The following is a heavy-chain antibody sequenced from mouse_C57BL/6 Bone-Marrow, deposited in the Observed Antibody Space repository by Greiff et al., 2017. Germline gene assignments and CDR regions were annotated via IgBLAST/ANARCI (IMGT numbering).Heavy chain of an antibody. V-gene: IGHV1-69*01. CDR2: IDPSDSYT. D-gene: IGHD3-1*01. Sequence: QVQLKQPGAELVMPGASVKLSCKASGYTFTSYWMPWVKQRPGQGLEWIGDIDPSDSYTNYNQKFKGKSTLTVDKSSSTAYMQLSSLTSEDSAVYDGARSSGYPDYWGQGTTLTVSS. CDR1: GYTFTSYW. CDR3: ARSSGYPDY. J-gene: IGHJ2*01.